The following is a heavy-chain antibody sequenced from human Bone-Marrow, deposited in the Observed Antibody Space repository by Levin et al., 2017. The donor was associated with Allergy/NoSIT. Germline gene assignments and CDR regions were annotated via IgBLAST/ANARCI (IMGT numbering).Heavy chain of an antibody. Sequence: SLTTTGMCVNWIRQPPGKALDWLALIDWDGDKYYSTSLKTRLTISRDTSKSQVVLTMTNMDPLDTATYYCARSVGFRYFFDYWGQGAQVAVSS. CDR1: SLTTTGMC. J-gene: IGHJ4*02. V-gene: IGHV2-70*01. D-gene: IGHD1-26*01. CDR3: ARSVGFRYFFDY. CDR2: IDWDGDK.